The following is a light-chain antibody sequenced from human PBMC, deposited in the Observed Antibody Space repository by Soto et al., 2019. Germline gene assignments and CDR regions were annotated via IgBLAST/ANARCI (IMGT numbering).Light chain of an antibody. CDR1: QSISSSY. J-gene: IGKJ4*01. Sequence: EIVLTQSPGTLSLSPGERATLSCRASQSISSSYLAWYQQKPGQPPRLLLYRTFSRATGIPDRFSGSGSGTDFTLTISRLEPEDFATYYCQTYNSAPLTFGGGTKVEI. CDR2: RTF. CDR3: QTYNSAPLT. V-gene: IGKV3-20*01.